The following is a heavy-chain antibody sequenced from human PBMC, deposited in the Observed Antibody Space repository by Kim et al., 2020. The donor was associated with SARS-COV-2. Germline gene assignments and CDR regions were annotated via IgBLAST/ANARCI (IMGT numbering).Heavy chain of an antibody. D-gene: IGHD1-26*01. J-gene: IGHJ4*02. Sequence: YYADAVNGRFTIARDNSKNPLYIQMSSLRAEDTAVYYCARSVGATYYFDYWGQGTLCTVSS. V-gene: IGHV3-66*01. CDR3: ARSVGATYYFDY.